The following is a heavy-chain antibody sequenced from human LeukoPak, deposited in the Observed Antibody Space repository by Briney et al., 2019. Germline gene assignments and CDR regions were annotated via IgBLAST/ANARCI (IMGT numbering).Heavy chain of an antibody. J-gene: IGHJ4*02. Sequence: SETLSLTCTVSGGSISSYYWSWIRQPPGKGLEWVWYIYYSGSTNYNPSLKSRVTISVDTSKNQFSLKLSSVTAADTAVYYCARYGYGGSYYFDYWGQGTLVTVSS. V-gene: IGHV4-59*01. D-gene: IGHD1-26*01. CDR1: GGSISSYY. CDR3: ARYGYGGSYYFDY. CDR2: IYYSGST.